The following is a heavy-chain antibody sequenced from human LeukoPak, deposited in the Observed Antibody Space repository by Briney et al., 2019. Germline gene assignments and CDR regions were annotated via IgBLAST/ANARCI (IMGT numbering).Heavy chain of an antibody. D-gene: IGHD3-16*01. J-gene: IGHJ4*02. CDR3: ARHVGVSF. CDR2: IREDGTEK. Sequence: GGSLRLSCTASGFTFSGAWMTWVRQAPGKGLEWVANIREDGTEKNYVDSVKGRFTISRDNAKNSLFLQMSNLRDDDTAIYYCARHVGVSFWGQGTLVTVSS. V-gene: IGHV3-7*01. CDR1: GFTFSGAW.